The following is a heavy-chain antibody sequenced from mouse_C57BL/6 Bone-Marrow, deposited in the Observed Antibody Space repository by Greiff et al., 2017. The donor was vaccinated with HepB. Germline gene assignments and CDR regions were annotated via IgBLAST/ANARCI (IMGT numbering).Heavy chain of an antibody. D-gene: IGHD2-14*01. CDR2: IRNKANNHAT. J-gene: IGHJ3*01. Sequence: EVMLVESGGGLVQPGGSMKLSCAASGFTFSDAWMDWVRPSPEKGLEWVAEIRNKANNHATYYADSVKGRFTISRDDSNSSVYLQMNSLRAEDTGIYYCTYDLTEGFAYWGQGTLVTVSA. V-gene: IGHV6-6*01. CDR1: GFTFSDAW. CDR3: TYDLTEGFAY.